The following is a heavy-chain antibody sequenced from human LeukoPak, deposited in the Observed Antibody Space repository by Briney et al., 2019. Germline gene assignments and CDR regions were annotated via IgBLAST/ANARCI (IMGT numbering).Heavy chain of an antibody. D-gene: IGHD5-18*01. J-gene: IGHJ4*02. CDR2: IYTSGST. V-gene: IGHV4-4*07. CDR3: ARGSGYTYGYPFDS. Sequence: PSETLPLTCMVCGGSISRYFWSWIRPPAGRGLAWIGRIYTSGSTNYNPSVKSRVTMSVDTSKNQFFLKRISVSAADAAVYYSARGSGYTYGYPFDSWGQGTLVTVSS. CDR1: GGSISRYF.